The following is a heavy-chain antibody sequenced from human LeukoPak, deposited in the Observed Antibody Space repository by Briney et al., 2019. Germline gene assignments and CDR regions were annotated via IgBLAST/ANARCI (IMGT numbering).Heavy chain of an antibody. D-gene: IGHD3-22*01. CDR1: GGTFSSYA. CDR3: AKGGAYYYDSSAYYRD. V-gene: IGHV3-23*01. Sequence: ASVKVSCKASGGTFSSYAMSWVRQAPGKGLEWVSAISGSGGSTYYADSVKGRFTISRDNSKNTLYLQMNSLRAEDTAVYYCAKGGAYYYDSSAYYRDWGQGTLVTVSS. CDR2: ISGSGGST. J-gene: IGHJ4*02.